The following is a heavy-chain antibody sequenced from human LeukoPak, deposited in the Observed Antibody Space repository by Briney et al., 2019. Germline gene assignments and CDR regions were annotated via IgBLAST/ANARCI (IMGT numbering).Heavy chain of an antibody. CDR2: IYYSGST. CDR1: GGSISSYY. V-gene: IGHV4-59*01. D-gene: IGHD3-10*01. J-gene: IGHJ3*02. CDR3: ARTMVRGVDAFDI. Sequence: SETLSLTCTVSGGSISSYYWSWIRQPPGKGLEWFGYIYYSGSTNYNPSLKSRVTISVDTSKNQFSLKLSSVTAADTAVYYCARTMVRGVDAFDIWGQGTMVTVSS.